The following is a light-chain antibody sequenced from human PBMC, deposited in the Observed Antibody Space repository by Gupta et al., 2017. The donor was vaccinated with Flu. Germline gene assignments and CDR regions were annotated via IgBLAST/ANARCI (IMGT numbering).Light chain of an antibody. J-gene: IGLJ2*01. CDR2: CAR. CDR1: TGAVSSACS. Sequence: QTVVTQEPSLTVSPGGTVTPTYAPNTGAVSSACSPNWFQLKPGQVPRAVIFCARNKHSWTPARFSGPLLGGKAALTLSGVQPEDEADHLSVFGGGTKLTVL. V-gene: IGLV7-43*01. CDR3: V.